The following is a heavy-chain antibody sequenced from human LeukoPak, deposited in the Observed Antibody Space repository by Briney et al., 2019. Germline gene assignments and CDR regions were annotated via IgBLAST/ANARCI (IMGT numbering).Heavy chain of an antibody. D-gene: IGHD1-26*01. CDR3: ARGIVGATSNNYFDY. CDR2: INHSGSA. Sequence: PSETLSLTCIVSGGSIGSYYWSWIRQPPGKGLEWIGEINHSGSANYNPSLKSRVTISVDTSKNQFSLKLSSVTAADTAVYYCARGIVGATSNNYFDYWGQGTLVTVSS. V-gene: IGHV4-34*01. CDR1: GGSIGSYY. J-gene: IGHJ4*02.